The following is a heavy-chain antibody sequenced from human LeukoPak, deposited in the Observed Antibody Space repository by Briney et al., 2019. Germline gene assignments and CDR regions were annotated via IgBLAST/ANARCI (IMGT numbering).Heavy chain of an antibody. CDR2: INHSGST. CDR1: GGSFSGYY. CDR3: ARGRRFLYYY. D-gene: IGHD3-3*01. J-gene: IGHJ4*02. V-gene: IGHV4-34*01. Sequence: SETLSLTCAVYGGSFSGYYWDWIRQPPGKGLEWIGEINHSGSTNYNPSLKSRVTISVDTSKNQFSLKLSSVTAADTAVYYCARGRRFLYYYWGQGTLVTVSS.